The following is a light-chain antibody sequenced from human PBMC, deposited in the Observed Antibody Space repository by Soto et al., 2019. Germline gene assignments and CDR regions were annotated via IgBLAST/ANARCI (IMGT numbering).Light chain of an antibody. CDR3: QQYDSTPPT. CDR1: QSVNSNY. V-gene: IGKV3-20*01. J-gene: IGKJ1*01. Sequence: EIVLTQSPGTLSLSPGERATLSCRASQSVNSNYLARYQRKPGQAPRLLIYGASNRSTDIPYRFSASGSGTDFTLTITRLEAEDFALYYCQQYDSTPPTFGQGTK. CDR2: GAS.